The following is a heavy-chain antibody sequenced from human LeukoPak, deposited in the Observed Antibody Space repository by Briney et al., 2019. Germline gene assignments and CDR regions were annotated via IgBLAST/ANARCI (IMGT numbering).Heavy chain of an antibody. V-gene: IGHV3-74*01. CDR1: GFTFSSYW. D-gene: IGHD3-3*01. CDR3: ARSPVGTVLGGVVILYYYYMDV. Sequence: PGGSLRLSCAASGFTFSSYWMHWVRQAPGKGLVWVSRINTDGSSISYADSVKGRFTISRDNAKNTLYLQMNSLRAEDTAVYYCARSPVGTVLGGVVILYYYYMDVWGKGTTVTVSS. J-gene: IGHJ6*03. CDR2: INTDGSSI.